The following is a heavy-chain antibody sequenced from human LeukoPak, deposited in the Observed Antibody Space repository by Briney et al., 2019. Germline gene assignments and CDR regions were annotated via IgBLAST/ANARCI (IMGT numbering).Heavy chain of an antibody. CDR3: AKLVIAARPGDAFDI. D-gene: IGHD6-6*01. Sequence: GGSLRLSCAASGFTFDDYAMHWVGQAPGKGLEWVSGISWNSGSIGYADSVKGRFTISRDNAKNSLYLQMNSLRAEDTALYYCAKLVIAARPGDAFDIWGQGTMVTVSS. V-gene: IGHV3-9*01. CDR1: GFTFDDYA. J-gene: IGHJ3*02. CDR2: ISWNSGSI.